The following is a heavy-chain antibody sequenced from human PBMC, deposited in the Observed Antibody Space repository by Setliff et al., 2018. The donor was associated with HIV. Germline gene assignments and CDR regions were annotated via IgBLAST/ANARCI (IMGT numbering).Heavy chain of an antibody. CDR2: MYYTRSA. Sequence: SSETLSLTCGVSGGSISSTNYYWGWIRQPPGKGLEYIATMYYTRSAYYSPSLKSRVNMSLDTSKNHFSLRLTSVTAADTAVYYCVAGYCSGTSCWPYYYYYMDVWGKGTTVTVSS. J-gene: IGHJ6*03. V-gene: IGHV4-39*02. CDR3: VAGYCSGTSCWPYYYYYMDV. D-gene: IGHD2-2*01. CDR1: GGSISSTNYY.